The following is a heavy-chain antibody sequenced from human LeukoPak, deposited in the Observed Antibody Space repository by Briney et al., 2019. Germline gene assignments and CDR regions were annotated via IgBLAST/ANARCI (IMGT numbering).Heavy chain of an antibody. D-gene: IGHD4-17*01. CDR3: AKDRVSWHYGDDVDY. CDR2: ILYDESYK. J-gene: IGHJ4*02. Sequence: GGSLRLSCAASGFTLSNYGMHWVRQTPGKGLEWVAVILYDESYKLYADSAKGRFTISRDTSKNTLYLQMNSLRVEDTAVYYCAKDRVSWHYGDDVDYWGQGTLVTVSS. V-gene: IGHV3-30*18. CDR1: GFTLSNYG.